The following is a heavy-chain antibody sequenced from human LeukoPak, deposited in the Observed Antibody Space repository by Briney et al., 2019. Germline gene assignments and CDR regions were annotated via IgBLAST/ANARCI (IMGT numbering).Heavy chain of an antibody. D-gene: IGHD6-13*01. Sequence: GGSLRLSCAASGFTFTDYSMNWIRQAPGKGLEWLAVSSYDGGNTYYTDSVKGRFTISRDNSKNTLYLQMNSLRPEDTAVYYCAKDGQLGGSSWFTLYFDYWGQGTLVTVSS. V-gene: IGHV3-30*18. CDR2: SSYDGGNT. CDR1: GFTFTDYS. J-gene: IGHJ4*02. CDR3: AKDGQLGGSSWFTLYFDY.